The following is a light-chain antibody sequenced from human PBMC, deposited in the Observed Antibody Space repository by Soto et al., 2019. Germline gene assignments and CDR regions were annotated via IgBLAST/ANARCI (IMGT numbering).Light chain of an antibody. J-gene: IGKJ1*01. V-gene: IGKV3-15*01. CDR1: QSVSSSY. CDR2: SAS. CDR3: QQYHNWPWT. Sequence: EIVLTQSPGTLSLSPGERATLSCRASQSVSSSYLAWYQQKPGQAPRLLIHSASTRATGIPARFSGSGSGTEFTLTISSLQSEDFAVYYCQQYHNWPWTFGQGTEVEIK.